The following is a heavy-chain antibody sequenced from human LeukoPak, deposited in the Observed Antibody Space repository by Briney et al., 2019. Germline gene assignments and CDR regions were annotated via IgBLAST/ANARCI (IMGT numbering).Heavy chain of an antibody. CDR2: IYYSGST. Sequence: SQTLTLTCTVSGGSISSGDYYWSWIRQPPGKGLEWIGYIYYSGSTYYNPSLKSRVTISVDTSKNQFSLKLSSLTAADTAVYYCARGVVVVVAATRGIFEAFDNWGQGTMVTVSS. D-gene: IGHD2-15*01. CDR1: GGSISSGDYY. V-gene: IGHV4-30-4*01. J-gene: IGHJ3*02. CDR3: ARGVVVVVAATRGIFEAFDN.